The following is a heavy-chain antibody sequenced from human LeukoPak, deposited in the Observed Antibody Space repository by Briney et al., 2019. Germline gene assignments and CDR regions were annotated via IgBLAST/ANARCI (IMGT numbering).Heavy chain of an antibody. Sequence: SETLSLTCAVYGGSFSGYYWSWIRQPPGKGLEWIGEINHSGSTNYNPSLKSRVTISVDTSKNQFSLKLSSVTAADTAVYYCARGSDIVVVPAAPFDYWGQGTLATVSS. D-gene: IGHD2-2*01. V-gene: IGHV4-34*01. CDR3: ARGSDIVVVPAAPFDY. CDR1: GGSFSGYY. CDR2: INHSGST. J-gene: IGHJ4*02.